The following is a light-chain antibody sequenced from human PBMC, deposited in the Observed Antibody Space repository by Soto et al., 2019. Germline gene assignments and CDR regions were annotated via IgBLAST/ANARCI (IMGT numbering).Light chain of an antibody. CDR3: QQYNNWPLT. J-gene: IGKJ4*01. Sequence: EKVMTQSPATLSVSPGEGATLSCRASQSITFSLAWYQQKPGQAPRLLIYGASTRATDIPARFSGSGSGTEFTLTISSLQSEDFAVYYCQQYNNWPLTFGGGTKVEIK. CDR2: GAS. V-gene: IGKV3D-15*01. CDR1: QSITFS.